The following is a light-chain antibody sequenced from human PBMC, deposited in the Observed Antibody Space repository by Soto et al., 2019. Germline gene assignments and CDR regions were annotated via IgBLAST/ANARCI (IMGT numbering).Light chain of an antibody. V-gene: IGKV4-1*01. CDR1: QSVFYSSNNKNY. CDR2: WAS. CDR3: QQYYSTPSWT. J-gene: IGKJ1*01. Sequence: DIVMTQSPDSLAVSLGERATINCKSSQSVFYSSNNKNYLAWYQQKAGQPPRLLIYWASTREPGVPDRFSGSGSGTDFTLTISSLQAEDVAVYYCQQYYSTPSWTFGQGTKVEIK.